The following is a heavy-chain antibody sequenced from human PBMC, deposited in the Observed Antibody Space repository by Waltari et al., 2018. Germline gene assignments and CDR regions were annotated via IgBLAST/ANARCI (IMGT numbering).Heavy chain of an antibody. V-gene: IGHV1-2*02. CDR2: INPNSGCT. CDR3: AKGVTGTTWQAFDI. Sequence: QVQLVQSGAEVKKPGASVKVSCKASGYTFTGYYMHWVRQAPGQGLEWMGWINPNSGCTNYAQKFQGRVTMTRDTSISTAYMELSRLRAEDTALYYCAKGVTGTTWQAFDIWGQGTMVTVSS. CDR1: GYTFTGYY. D-gene: IGHD1-7*01. J-gene: IGHJ3*02.